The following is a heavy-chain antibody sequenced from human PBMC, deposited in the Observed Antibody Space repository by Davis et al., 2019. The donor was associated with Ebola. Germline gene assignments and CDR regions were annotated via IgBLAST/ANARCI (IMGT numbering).Heavy chain of an antibody. CDR3: ARDNGGSSPHYYYYYYGMDV. D-gene: IGHD6-6*01. J-gene: IGHJ6*02. CDR1: GYTFTSYG. Sequence: ASVKVSCKASGYTFTSYGISWVRQAPGQGLEWMGWISAYNGNTNYAQKLQGRVTMTTDTSTSTAYMELRSLRSDDTAVYYCARDNGGSSPHYYYYYYGMDVWGQGTTVAVSS. CDR2: ISAYNGNT. V-gene: IGHV1-18*01.